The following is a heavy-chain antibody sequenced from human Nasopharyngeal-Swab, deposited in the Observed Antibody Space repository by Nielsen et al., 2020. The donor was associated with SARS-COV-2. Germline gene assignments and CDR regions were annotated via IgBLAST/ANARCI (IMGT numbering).Heavy chain of an antibody. Sequence: GGSLRLSCAASGFTFSSYAMHWVRQSPGKGLEWVAVIPYDGNNKFYADSVKGRFTISRDNSKNTLYLQMNSLRPEDTAVYYCARGGYSSSWSLGDAFDIWGQGTMVTVSS. CDR2: IPYDGNNK. CDR1: GFTFSSYA. J-gene: IGHJ3*02. D-gene: IGHD6-13*01. V-gene: IGHV3-30*04. CDR3: ARGGYSSSWSLGDAFDI.